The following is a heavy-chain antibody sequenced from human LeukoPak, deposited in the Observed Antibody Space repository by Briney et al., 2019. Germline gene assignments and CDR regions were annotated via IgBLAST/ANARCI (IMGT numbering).Heavy chain of an antibody. CDR3: ARGGLVTGTNPANYYYGMDV. D-gene: IGHD1-20*01. CDR1: GFTFSSYG. J-gene: IGHJ6*02. V-gene: IGHV3-30*03. Sequence: GGSLRLSCAASGFTFSSYGMHWVRQAPGKGLEWVAVISYDGSNKYYADSVKGRFTISRDNSKNTLYLQMNSLRAEDTAVYYCARGGLVTGTNPANYYYGMDVWGQGTTVTVSS. CDR2: ISYDGSNK.